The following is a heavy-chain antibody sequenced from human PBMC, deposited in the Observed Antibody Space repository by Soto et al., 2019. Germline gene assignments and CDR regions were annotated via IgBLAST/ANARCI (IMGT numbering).Heavy chain of an antibody. J-gene: IGHJ4*02. Sequence: SETLSLTCTVSGGSISGSYWSWIRQTPGKVLEWVGYIHYSGSTNYNPSLKSRVTMSVEPAKNQFSLQLSSVTAADTAVYFCTKYRRTDAEGYSFGYWGQRALGTVSS. V-gene: IGHV4-59*01. CDR1: GGSISGSY. CDR2: IHYSGST. D-gene: IGHD2-15*01. CDR3: TKYRRTDAEGYSFGY.